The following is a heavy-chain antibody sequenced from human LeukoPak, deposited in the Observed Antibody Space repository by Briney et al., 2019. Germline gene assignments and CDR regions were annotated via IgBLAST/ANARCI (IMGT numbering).Heavy chain of an antibody. J-gene: IGHJ4*02. CDR1: GFTFDDYG. V-gene: IGHV3-20*04. D-gene: IGHD6-19*01. CDR3: ARDVSSGWYSDY. CDR2: FNWNGGST. Sequence: GGPLRLSCAASGFTFDDYGMSWARQAPGKGLEWVSGFNWNGGSTGYADSVKGRFTISRDNAKTSLYLQMNSLRAEDTALYYCARDVSSGWYSDYWGQGTLVTVSS.